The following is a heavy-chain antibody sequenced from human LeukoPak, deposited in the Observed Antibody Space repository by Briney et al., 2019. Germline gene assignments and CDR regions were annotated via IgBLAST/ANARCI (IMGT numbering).Heavy chain of an antibody. J-gene: IGHJ6*03. D-gene: IGHD6-13*01. V-gene: IGHV4-34*01. CDR1: GGSFSGYY. CDR2: INHSGST. CDR3: ARGGRGQQQLIFYYYYMDV. Sequence: SETLSLTCAVYGGSFSGYYWSWIRQPPGKGLEWIGEINHSGSTNYNPSLKSRVTISVDTSKKQFSLKLSSVTAADTAVYYCARGGRGQQQLIFYYYYMDVWGKGTTVTVSS.